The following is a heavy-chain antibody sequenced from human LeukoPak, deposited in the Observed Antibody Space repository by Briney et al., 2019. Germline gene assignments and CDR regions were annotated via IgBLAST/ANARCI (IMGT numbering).Heavy chain of an antibody. V-gene: IGHV4-34*01. CDR1: GGSFRGYY. J-gene: IGHJ4*02. D-gene: IGHD1-26*01. CDR3: AREGIVGATST. Sequence: PSETLSLTCAVYGGSFRGYYWCWIRQPPGKGLEWIGEINHSGSTNYNPSLKSRVTISVDTSKNQFSLKLSSVTAADTAVYYCAREGIVGATSTWGQGTLVTVSS. CDR2: INHSGST.